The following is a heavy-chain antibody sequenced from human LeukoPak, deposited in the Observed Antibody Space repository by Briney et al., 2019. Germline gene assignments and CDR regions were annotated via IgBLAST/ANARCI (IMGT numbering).Heavy chain of an antibody. CDR1: GDPITSNSNYK. J-gene: IGHJ4*02. CDR2: IYYSGTT. V-gene: IGHV4-61*01. CDR3: AREYSSFDY. D-gene: IGHD6-13*01. Sequence: SETLSLTCTVSGDPITSNSNYKWTWLRQPPGKGLEWIGYIYYSGTTNYNPSLKSRVSISVDTSRNQSSLKLSSVTAADTAVYYCAREYSSFDYWGQGTLVTVSS.